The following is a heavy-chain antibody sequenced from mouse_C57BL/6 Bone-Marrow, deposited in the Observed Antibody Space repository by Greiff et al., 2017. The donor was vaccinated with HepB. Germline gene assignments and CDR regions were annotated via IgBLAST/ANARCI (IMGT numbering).Heavy chain of an antibody. CDR3: ARQGMTVVALYYFDY. Sequence: QVQLKESGPELVKPGASVKISCKASGYAFSSSWMNWVKQRPGKGLEWIGRIYPGDGDTNYNGKFKGKATLTADKSSSTAYMQLSSLTSEDSAVYFCARQGMTVVALYYFDYWGQGTTLTVSS. J-gene: IGHJ2*01. V-gene: IGHV1-82*01. D-gene: IGHD1-1*01. CDR2: IYPGDGDT. CDR1: GYAFSSSW.